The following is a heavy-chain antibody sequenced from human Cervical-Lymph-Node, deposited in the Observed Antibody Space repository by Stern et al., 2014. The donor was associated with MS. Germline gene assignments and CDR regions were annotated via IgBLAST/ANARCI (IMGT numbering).Heavy chain of an antibody. J-gene: IGHJ4*02. V-gene: IGHV4-30-4*01. CDR3: SRDAEGYSLVFGY. Sequence: QVQLQESGPGLVKPSQTLSLTCTVTGGSISSGEYYWSWIRQSPGKGLEWIGYIHNSGTTYYNPSLKSRVTISVDPSKNQFPVNLRSLTAPATAVYSCSRDAEGYSLVFGYWARGTLVPVSS. CDR1: GGSISSGEYY. CDR2: IHNSGTT. D-gene: IGHD5-24*01.